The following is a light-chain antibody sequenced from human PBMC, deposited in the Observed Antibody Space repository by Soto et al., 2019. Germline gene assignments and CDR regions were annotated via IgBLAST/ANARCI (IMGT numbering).Light chain of an antibody. V-gene: IGLV1-44*01. CDR2: TTN. J-gene: IGLJ1*01. CDR1: SSNIGTSS. CDR3: AAWDDSLNGHV. Sequence: QSALTQPHSASGTPGQRVTISCSGSSSNIGTSSVHWFQQPPGTAPKLLISTTNQRPSGVPERFSGSKSGTSASLAISGLQSEDEADYYCAAWDDSLNGHVFGTGTRSPS.